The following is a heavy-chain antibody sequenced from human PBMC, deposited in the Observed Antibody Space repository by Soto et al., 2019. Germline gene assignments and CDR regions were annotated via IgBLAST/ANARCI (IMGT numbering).Heavy chain of an antibody. Sequence: SETLSLTCTVSGGSISSGGYYWSWIRQHPGKGLEWIGYIYYSGSTYYNPSLKSRVTISVDTSKNQFSLKLSSVTAADTAVYYCARDGSGRQATTYYYYMDVWGKGTTVTVSS. V-gene: IGHV4-31*03. CDR1: GGSISSGGYY. CDR3: ARDGSGRQATTYYYYMDV. D-gene: IGHD3-10*01. CDR2: IYYSGST. J-gene: IGHJ6*03.